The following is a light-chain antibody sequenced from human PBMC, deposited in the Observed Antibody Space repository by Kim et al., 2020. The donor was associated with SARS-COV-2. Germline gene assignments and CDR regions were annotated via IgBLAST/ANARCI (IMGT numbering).Light chain of an antibody. CDR1: ESISSMY. CDR2: DAS. J-gene: IGKJ5*01. CDR3: QHRNNWPTT. V-gene: IGKV3-11*01. Sequence: EIVLTQSPATLSLSPGERATLSCRTSESISSMYLVWYQHKPGQAPRLLLYDASNRATGIPARFSGSGSGTHFTLTISSLEPEDFAIYYCQHRNNWPTTFGQGTRLEIK.